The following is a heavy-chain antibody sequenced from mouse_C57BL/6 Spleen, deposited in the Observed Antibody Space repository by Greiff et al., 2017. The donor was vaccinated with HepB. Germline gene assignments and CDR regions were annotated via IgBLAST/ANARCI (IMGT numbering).Heavy chain of an antibody. J-gene: IGHJ2*01. V-gene: IGHV1-7*01. Sequence: VQVVESGAELAKPGASVKLPCKASGYTFTSYWTHWVKQRPGQGLEWIGYINPSSGYTKYNQKFKDKATLTADKSSSTAYMQLSSLTYEDSAVYYCASLMVTTGYYFSYCGEGTTLSVSS. CDR2: INPSSGYT. CDR3: ASLMVTTGYYFSY. CDR1: GYTFTSYW. D-gene: IGHD2-2*01.